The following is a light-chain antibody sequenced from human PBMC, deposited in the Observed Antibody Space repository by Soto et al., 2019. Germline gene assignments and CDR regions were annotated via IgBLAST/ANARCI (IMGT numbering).Light chain of an antibody. V-gene: IGKV3-15*01. CDR2: GAS. Sequence: EVVMTQSPATLSVSPGEGGSRCVRGSQSISSDLAWYQQKPGQAPRLLIYGASTRASDIPARFSGSGSGTEFTLTISSLQSEDFAVYYCQQYNHWPPWTFGQGTKVDIK. J-gene: IGKJ1*01. CDR1: QSISSD. CDR3: QQYNHWPPWT.